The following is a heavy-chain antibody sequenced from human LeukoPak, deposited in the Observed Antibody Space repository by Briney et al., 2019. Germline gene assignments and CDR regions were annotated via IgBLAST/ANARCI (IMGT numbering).Heavy chain of an antibody. V-gene: IGHV4-39*01. CDR1: GGSISSSSYY. CDR2: IYYSGST. Sequence: SETLSLTCTVSGGSISSSSYYWGWIRQPPGKGLEWIGSIYYSGSTCYNPSLKSRVTISVDTSKNQFSLKLSSVTAADTAVYYCASLYGADLYFDHWGQGTLVTVSS. J-gene: IGHJ4*02. D-gene: IGHD4-17*01. CDR3: ASLYGADLYFDH.